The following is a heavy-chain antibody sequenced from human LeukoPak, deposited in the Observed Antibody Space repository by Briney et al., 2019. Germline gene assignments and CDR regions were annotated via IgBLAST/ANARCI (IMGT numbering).Heavy chain of an antibody. Sequence: GGSLRLSCAASGFTFSSYTMNWVRQAPGKGLEWVSSISSGSNYKNYADSVKGRFTISRDNAKNSLYLQMNSLRAEDTAVYYCARDYDILTDYSDYWGQGTLVIVSS. D-gene: IGHD3-9*01. CDR3: ARDYDILTDYSDY. CDR1: GFTFSSYT. J-gene: IGHJ4*02. V-gene: IGHV3-21*01. CDR2: ISSGSNYK.